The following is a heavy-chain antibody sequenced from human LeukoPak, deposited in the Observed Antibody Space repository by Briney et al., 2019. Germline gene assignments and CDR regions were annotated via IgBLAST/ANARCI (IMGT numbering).Heavy chain of an antibody. D-gene: IGHD1-14*01. CDR1: GFTFDDYT. V-gene: IGHV3-43*01. J-gene: IGHJ5*02. CDR2: ISWDGVNT. CDR3: TKGTGKSTLNWFDP. Sequence: GGSLRLSCAASGFTFDDYTMHWVRQGPGKGLEWVSLISWDGVNTYYADSVKGRFTISRDNSKNSLFLQMSSLRTEDTALYYCTKGTGKSTLNWFDPWGQGTQVTVSS.